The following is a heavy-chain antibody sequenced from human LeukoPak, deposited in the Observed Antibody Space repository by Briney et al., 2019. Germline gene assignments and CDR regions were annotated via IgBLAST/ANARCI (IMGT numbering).Heavy chain of an antibody. J-gene: IGHJ4*02. CDR3: ARDLVDFWSGPPDY. CDR1: GFTFSSDW. D-gene: IGHD3-3*01. V-gene: IGHV3-7*01. CDR2: IKQDGSEK. Sequence: GGSLRLSCAASGFTFSSDWMSWVRQAPGKGLEWVANIKQDGSEKYYVDSVKGRFTISRDNAKNSLYLQMNSLRAEDTAVYYCARDLVDFWSGPPDYWGQGTLVSVSS.